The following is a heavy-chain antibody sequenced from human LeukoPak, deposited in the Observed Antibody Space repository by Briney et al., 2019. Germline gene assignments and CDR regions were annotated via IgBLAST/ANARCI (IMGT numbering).Heavy chain of an antibody. CDR2: IIPILGIA. J-gene: IGHJ6*02. V-gene: IGHV1-69*04. CDR1: GGTFSSYA. Sequence: SVKVSCKASGGTFSSYAISWVRQAPGQGLEWMGRIIPILGIANYAQKFQGRVTITADKSTSTAYMELSSPRSEDTAVYYCARSVAGSRAHYYYYYGMDVWGQGTTVTVSS. D-gene: IGHD6-19*01. CDR3: ARSVAGSRAHYYYYYGMDV.